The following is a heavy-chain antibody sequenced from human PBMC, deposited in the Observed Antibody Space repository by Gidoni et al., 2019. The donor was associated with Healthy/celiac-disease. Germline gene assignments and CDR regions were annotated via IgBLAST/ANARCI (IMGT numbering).Heavy chain of an antibody. D-gene: IGHD1-7*01. J-gene: IGHJ4*02. CDR2: ISRSSSYI. CDR3: ARGGVSGNLYY. V-gene: IGHV3-21*01. Sequence: EVQLVEYGGGLVKPGGSLRLSCAASGLPFSSDSMNWVRQAPGKGLEWVSSISRSSSYIYYADSVKGRFTISRDNAKNSLYLQMNSLRAEDTGVYYCARGGVSGNLYYWGQGTLVTVSS. CDR1: GLPFSSDS.